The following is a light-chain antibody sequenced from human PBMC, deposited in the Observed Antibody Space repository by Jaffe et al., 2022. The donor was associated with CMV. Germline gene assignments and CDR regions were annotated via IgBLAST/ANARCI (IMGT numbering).Light chain of an antibody. CDR2: RAS. V-gene: IGKV1-5*03. J-gene: IGKJ4*01. CDR1: QSISNF. CDR3: QQYDTYPLT. Sequence: DVQMTQSPSTLSASVGDRVTITCRASQSISNFLAWYHQKPGKAPKLLIYRASNLETGVPSRFSGSGSGTEFTLTISSLQPDDFATYYCQQYDTYPLTFGGGTKIEIK.